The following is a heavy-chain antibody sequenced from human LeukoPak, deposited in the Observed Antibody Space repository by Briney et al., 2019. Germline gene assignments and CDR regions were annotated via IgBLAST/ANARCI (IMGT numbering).Heavy chain of an antibody. J-gene: IGHJ4*02. Sequence: ASVKVSCKVSGYTLTELSMHWVRQAPGKGLEWMGGFDPEDGETIYAQKFQGRVTMTEDTSTDTAYMELSSLRSEDTAVYYCATEPLGATTFDYWGQGTLVTVSS. D-gene: IGHD1-26*01. CDR1: GYTLTELS. CDR2: FDPEDGET. CDR3: ATEPLGATTFDY. V-gene: IGHV1-24*01.